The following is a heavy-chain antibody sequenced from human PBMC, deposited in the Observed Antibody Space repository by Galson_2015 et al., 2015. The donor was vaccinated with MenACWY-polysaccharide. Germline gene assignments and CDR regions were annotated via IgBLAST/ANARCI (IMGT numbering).Heavy chain of an antibody. Sequence: SLRLSCAASGFNVGGLYMSWVRQAPGKRPEWVSIMYSGGFTEYEDSVKGRFTISRDNSKNTLYLQMNSLGAEDTAVYYCAKGSYRANAVLSYYYYYMDAWGKGTTVTVSS. V-gene: IGHV3-53*01. CDR3: AKGSYRANAVLSYYYYYMDA. CDR2: MYSGGFT. CDR1: GFNVGGLY. J-gene: IGHJ6*03. D-gene: IGHD4/OR15-4a*01.